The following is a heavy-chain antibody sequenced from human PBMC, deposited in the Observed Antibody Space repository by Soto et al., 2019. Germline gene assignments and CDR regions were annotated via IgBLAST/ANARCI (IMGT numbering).Heavy chain of an antibody. V-gene: IGHV3-21*02. Sequence: EVQLVESGGGLVKPGGSLRLSCAASGLPFSSHTMNWVRQAPGMGLEWVSSITSSGSDMYYADSVKGRFTISRDNAKNSLYLQMNNLRAEDTAVYYCAIQAGLDVWGQGTTVTVSS. CDR2: ITSSGSDM. D-gene: IGHD1-1*01. CDR3: AIQAGLDV. J-gene: IGHJ6*02. CDR1: GLPFSSHT.